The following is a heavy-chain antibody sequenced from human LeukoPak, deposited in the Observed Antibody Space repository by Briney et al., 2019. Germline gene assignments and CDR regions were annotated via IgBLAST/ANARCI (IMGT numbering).Heavy chain of an antibody. V-gene: IGHV4-38-2*01. J-gene: IGHJ4*02. Sequence: SETLSLTCAVSGYSISSGYYWGWIRQPPGKGLEWIGSIYHSGSTYYNPSLKSRVTISVDTSKNQFSLKLSSVTAADTAVHYCLRVNWAKFDYWGQGTLVTVSS. CDR3: LRVNWAKFDY. D-gene: IGHD3-16*01. CDR2: IYHSGST. CDR1: GYSISSGYY.